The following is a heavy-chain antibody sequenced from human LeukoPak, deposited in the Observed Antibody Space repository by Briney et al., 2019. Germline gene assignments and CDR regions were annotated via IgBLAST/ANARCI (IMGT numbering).Heavy chain of an antibody. V-gene: IGHV3-74*01. CDR2: IESDGSST. CDR3: ACVVPAAIA. CDR1: GFTFSRTW. Sequence: PGGSLRLSCAASGFTFSRTWMHWVRQVPGKELVWVARIESDGSSTSYADSVKGRFTISRDNAKNTLYLQMNSLRAEDTAVYYCACVVPAAIAWGQGTLVTVSS. D-gene: IGHD2-2*01. J-gene: IGHJ5*02.